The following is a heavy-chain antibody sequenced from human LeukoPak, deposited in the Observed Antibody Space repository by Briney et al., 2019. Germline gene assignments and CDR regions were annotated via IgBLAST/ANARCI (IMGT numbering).Heavy chain of an antibody. D-gene: IGHD2-15*01. J-gene: IGHJ5*02. Sequence: KPSGTLSLTCTVSGGSISSYYWSWIRQPPGKGLGWIGVIYFSGSTNYNPSLKSRVTISVDTSKNQFSLKLSSVTAADTAVYYCARRRPYCSGGSCYDNWFDPWGQGTLVTVSS. CDR3: ARRRPYCSGGSCYDNWFDP. CDR1: GGSISSYY. V-gene: IGHV4-59*01. CDR2: IYFSGST.